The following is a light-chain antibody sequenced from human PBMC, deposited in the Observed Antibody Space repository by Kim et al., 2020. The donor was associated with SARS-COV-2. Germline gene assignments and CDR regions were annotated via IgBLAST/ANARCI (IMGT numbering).Light chain of an antibody. Sequence: SYELTQPPSVSVSPGQTATITCSGDELDDKYFSWYQQKPGQSPVLLIYQDSKRPSEIPARFSGSNSGNTATLTISGTQAIDEADYYCQAWDGIVVFGGGTKLTVL. CDR1: ELDDKY. CDR3: QAWDGIVV. V-gene: IGLV3-1*01. J-gene: IGLJ2*01. CDR2: QDS.